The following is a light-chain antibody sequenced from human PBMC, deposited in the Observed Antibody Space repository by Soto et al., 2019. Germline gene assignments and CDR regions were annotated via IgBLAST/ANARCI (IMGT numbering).Light chain of an antibody. Sequence: EIVMTQSPATLSLSPGERAILSCRASQCVGSNLVWYQHKPVQGRRLLIYGACPRATGIAARFSGSGSGTECTLTIISLQSEEVAVYYCQQYYHWLTFGGGTKVDIK. CDR2: GAC. CDR1: QCVGSN. J-gene: IGKJ4*01. V-gene: IGKV3-15*01. CDR3: QQYYHWLT.